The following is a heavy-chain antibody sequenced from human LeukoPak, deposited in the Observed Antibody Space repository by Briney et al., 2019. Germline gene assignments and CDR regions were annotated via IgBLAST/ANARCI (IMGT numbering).Heavy chain of an antibody. CDR2: ISYDGSNK. V-gene: IGHV3-30*18. CDR3: AKVSYYYDSSGYPDAFDI. CDR1: GFTFSSYG. Sequence: GRSLRLSCAASGFTFSSYGMHWVRQAPGKGLEWVAVISYDGSNKYYADSVKGRFTISRDNSKNTLYLQMNSLRAEDTAVYYCAKVSYYYDSSGYPDAFDIWGQGTMVTVSS. J-gene: IGHJ3*02. D-gene: IGHD3-22*01.